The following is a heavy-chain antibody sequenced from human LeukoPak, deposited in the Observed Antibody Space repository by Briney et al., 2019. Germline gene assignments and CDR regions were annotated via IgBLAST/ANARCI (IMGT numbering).Heavy chain of an antibody. Sequence: TGGSLRLSCAASGFTFSSYWMSWVRQAPGKGLEWVANIKQDGSEKYYVDSVKGRFTISRDNAKNSLYLQMNSLRAEDTAVYYCARADRLKCLRLYSGIHIRPGKTYYYYYYMDVWGKGTTVTISS. V-gene: IGHV3-7*01. CDR3: ARADRLKCLRLYSGIHIRPGKTYYYYYYMDV. D-gene: IGHD1-26*01. J-gene: IGHJ6*03. CDR1: GFTFSSYW. CDR2: IKQDGSEK.